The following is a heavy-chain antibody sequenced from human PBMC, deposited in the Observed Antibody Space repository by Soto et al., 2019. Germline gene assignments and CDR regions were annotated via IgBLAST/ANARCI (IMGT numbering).Heavy chain of an antibody. Sequence: QVQLVESGGGVVQPGGSLRLSCAASGFTFSSFGMHWVRQAPGKGLEWVAVGCYDGSNRFHADSVKGRFTISRDNSKNTLYLQMNRLRAEDTAVYYCARDNVGATAIDYWGQGTLVTVSS. D-gene: IGHD1-26*01. CDR2: GCYDGSNR. CDR3: ARDNVGATAIDY. J-gene: IGHJ4*02. V-gene: IGHV3-33*01. CDR1: GFTFSSFG.